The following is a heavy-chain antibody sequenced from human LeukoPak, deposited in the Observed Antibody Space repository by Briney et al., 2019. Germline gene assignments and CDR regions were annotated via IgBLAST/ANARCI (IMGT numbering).Heavy chain of an antibody. Sequence: PGXGXXWXGXINHSGSTNYNPSLKRRVTISVDTSNNQFSLKLSSVTAADTAVYYCARTGPGIAAGTYSYMDVWGKGTTVTVSS. V-gene: IGHV4-34*01. D-gene: IGHD6-13*01. CDR3: ARTGPGIAAGTYSYMDV. CDR2: INHSGST. J-gene: IGHJ6*03.